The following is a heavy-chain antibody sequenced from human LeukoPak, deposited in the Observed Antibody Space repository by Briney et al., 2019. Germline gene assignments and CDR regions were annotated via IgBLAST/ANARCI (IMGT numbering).Heavy chain of an antibody. D-gene: IGHD5-12*01. J-gene: IGHJ4*02. V-gene: IGHV3-7*01. CDR1: GFSLSSHW. Sequence: PGGSLRLSCAASGFSLSSHWMSWVRQAPGKGLEWVANINRDGSARYYVDSVKGRFTTSRDNAKNSMYLQMNSLRPEDTAVYYCARWDIRGTAHQLDYWGQGTLVTVSS. CDR3: ARWDIRGTAHQLDY. CDR2: INRDGSAR.